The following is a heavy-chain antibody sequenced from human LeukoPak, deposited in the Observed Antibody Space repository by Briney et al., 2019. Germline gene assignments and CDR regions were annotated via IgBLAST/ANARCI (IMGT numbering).Heavy chain of an antibody. Sequence: SETLSLTCAVYGVSFSGYYWSWIRQPPGKELEWIGEIYHSGSTNYNPSLKSRVTISVDTSKNQFSLKLSSVTAADTAVYYCARSHLVLRFLEWLPSGGSYYYYGMDVWGQGTTVTVSS. CDR1: GVSFSGYY. J-gene: IGHJ6*02. D-gene: IGHD3-3*01. CDR3: ARSHLVLRFLEWLPSGGSYYYYGMDV. V-gene: IGHV4-34*01. CDR2: IYHSGST.